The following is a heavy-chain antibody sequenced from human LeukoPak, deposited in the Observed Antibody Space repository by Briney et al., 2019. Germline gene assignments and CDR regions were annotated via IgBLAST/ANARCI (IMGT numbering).Heavy chain of an antibody. J-gene: IGHJ4*02. CDR1: GYTFTSYD. D-gene: IGHD6-19*01. CDR2: MNPNRGNT. V-gene: IGHV1-8*03. CDR3: ARGPSIRYSSAFLEY. Sequence: GASVKVSCKASGYTFTSYDINWVRQATGQGLEWMGWMNPNRGNTGYAQKFQVRVTITRNTSISTVYMELSSLRSEDTAVYYCARGPSIRYSSAFLEYWGQGTLVTVSS.